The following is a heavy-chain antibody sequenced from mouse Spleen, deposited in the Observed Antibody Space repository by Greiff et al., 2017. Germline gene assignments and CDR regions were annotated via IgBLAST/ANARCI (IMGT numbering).Heavy chain of an antibody. J-gene: IGHJ2*01. D-gene: IGHD2-3*01. V-gene: IGHV1-64*01. Sequence: QVQLQQPGAELVKPGASVKLSCKASGYTFTSYWMHWVKQRPGQGLEWIGMIHPNSGSTNYNEKFKSKATLTVDKSSSTAYMQLSSLTSEDSAVYYCAREGYDGYLLFDYWGQGTTLTVSS. CDR3: AREGYDGYLLFDY. CDR1: GYTFTSYW. CDR2: IHPNSGST.